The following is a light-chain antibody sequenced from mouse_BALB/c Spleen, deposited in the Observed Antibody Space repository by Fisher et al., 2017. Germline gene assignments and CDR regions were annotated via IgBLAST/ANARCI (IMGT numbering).Light chain of an antibody. CDR2: LTS. V-gene: IGKV4-61*01. Sequence: IVITQSTAIMSASLGEEITLTCSASSSVSYMHWYQQKSDASPKPWIYLTSNLASGVPARFSGSGSGTSYSLTISSMEAEDAATYYCHQYHRSPRTFGGGTKLEIK. CDR1: SSVSY. J-gene: IGKJ1*01. CDR3: HQYHRSPRT.